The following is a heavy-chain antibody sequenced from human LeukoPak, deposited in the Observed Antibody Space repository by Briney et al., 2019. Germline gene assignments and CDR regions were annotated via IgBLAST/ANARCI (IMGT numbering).Heavy chain of an antibody. D-gene: IGHD1-1*01. V-gene: IGHV3-30*02. CDR3: AKGAGFYYYYMDV. J-gene: IGHJ6*03. CDR1: GFTFSGYG. CDR2: IRYDGSNK. Sequence: PGGSLRLSCAASGFTFSGYGMHWVRQAPGKGLEWVAFIRYDGSNKYYADSVKGRFTISRDNSKNTLYLQMNSLRAEDTAVYYCAKGAGFYYYYMDVWGKGTTVTVSS.